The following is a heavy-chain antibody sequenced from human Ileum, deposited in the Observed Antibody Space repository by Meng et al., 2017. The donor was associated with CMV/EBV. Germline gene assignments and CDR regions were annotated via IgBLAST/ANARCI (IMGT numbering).Heavy chain of an antibody. CDR2: INPNGGSA. CDR1: FTNHY. CDR3: ARDLSACSTTNCYDMSWFDP. V-gene: IGHV1-46*01. D-gene: IGHD2-2*01. J-gene: IGHJ5*02. Sequence: FTNHYMHWVRQAPGQGLEWMGIINPNGGSATYEQRFQGRVTMTRDTSTSTFYMELSSLRSEDTAVYYCARDLSACSTTNCYDMSWFDPWGQGTLVTVSS.